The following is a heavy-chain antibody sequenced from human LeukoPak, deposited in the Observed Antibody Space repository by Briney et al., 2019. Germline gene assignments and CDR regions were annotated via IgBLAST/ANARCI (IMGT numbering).Heavy chain of an antibody. J-gene: IGHJ4*02. CDR1: GGSISSGSYY. CDR3: ARAYCVGDCTVLHIYFDN. D-gene: IGHD2-21*02. Sequence: SETLSLTCTVSGGSISSGSYYWSWIRQPAGKGLEWIGRIYTSGSTNYNPSLKGRVTISVDTSKNQFSLKLRSVMAADTAVYYCARAYCVGDCTVLHIYFDNWGQGTLVTVSS. CDR2: IYTSGST. V-gene: IGHV4-61*02.